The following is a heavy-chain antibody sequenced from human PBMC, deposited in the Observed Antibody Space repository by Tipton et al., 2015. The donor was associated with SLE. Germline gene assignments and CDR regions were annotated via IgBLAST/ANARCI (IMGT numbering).Heavy chain of an antibody. CDR1: GYSFTNYW. V-gene: IGHV5-51*01. J-gene: IGHJ6*03. Sequence: QSGAEVKKPGESLKISCKGSGYSFTNYWIAWVRQVPGKGLEWMGITHPGDSDTRYSPSFQGQVSISADKSISTSYLQWNSLKASDTAMYYCARHAGGYCSGGTCYFYYVDVWGKGTTVTVSS. D-gene: IGHD2-15*01. CDR2: THPGDSDT. CDR3: ARHAGGYCSGGTCYFYYVDV.